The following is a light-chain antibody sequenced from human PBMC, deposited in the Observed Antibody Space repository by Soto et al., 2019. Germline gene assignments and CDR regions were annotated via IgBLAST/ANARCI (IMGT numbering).Light chain of an antibody. Sequence: EIVMTQSPATLSVSPGEGATLSCRASQSVSHNLAWYQQKPGQAPRLLIYGASTRATGIPTRVSGSGSGTEFTLTISSLQSEDFAVYYCEQYNSWPPRYTFGQGTKLEIK. CDR2: GAS. CDR1: QSVSHN. V-gene: IGKV3-15*01. J-gene: IGKJ2*01. CDR3: EQYNSWPPRYT.